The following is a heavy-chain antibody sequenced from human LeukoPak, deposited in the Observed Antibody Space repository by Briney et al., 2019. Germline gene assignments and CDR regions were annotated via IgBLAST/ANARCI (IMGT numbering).Heavy chain of an antibody. J-gene: IGHJ6*02. CDR3: ARGARGDYFYYYYGMDV. Sequence: SRVTISVDTSKNQFSLKLSSVTAADTAVYYCARGARGDYFYYYYGMDVWGQGTTVTVSS. V-gene: IGHV4-34*01. D-gene: IGHD4-17*01.